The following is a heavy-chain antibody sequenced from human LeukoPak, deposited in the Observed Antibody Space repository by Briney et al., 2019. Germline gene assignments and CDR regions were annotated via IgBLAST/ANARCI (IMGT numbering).Heavy chain of an antibody. D-gene: IGHD4-11*01. CDR1: GFTFSSYA. V-gene: IGHV3-30-3*01. CDR3: ARDVTTRGCFDY. Sequence: PGGSLRLSCAASGFTFSSYAMHWVRQAPGKGLEWVAVISYDGSNKYYADSVKGRFTISRDNSKNTLYLQMNSLRAEDTAVYYCARDVTTRGCFDYWGQGTLVTVSS. CDR2: ISYDGSNK. J-gene: IGHJ4*02.